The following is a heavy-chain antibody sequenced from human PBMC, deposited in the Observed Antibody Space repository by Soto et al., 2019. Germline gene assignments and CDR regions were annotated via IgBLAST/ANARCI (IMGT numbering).Heavy chain of an antibody. CDR3: ARDFPSILTGYNVY. V-gene: IGHV1-69*04. CDR1: GGTFSSYT. J-gene: IGHJ4*02. Sequence: SVKVSCKASGGTFSSYTISWVRQAPGQGLEWMGRIIPILGIANYAQKFQGRVTITADKSTSTAYMELSSLRSEDTAVYYCARDFPSILTGYNVYWGQGTLVTSPQ. CDR2: IIPILGIA. D-gene: IGHD3-9*01.